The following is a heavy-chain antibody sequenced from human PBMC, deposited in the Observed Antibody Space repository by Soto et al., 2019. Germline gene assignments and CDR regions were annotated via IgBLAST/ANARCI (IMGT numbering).Heavy chain of an antibody. CDR3: ASPKRGVVTELYPPYYYYYGMDV. V-gene: IGHV1-69*13. CDR2: IIPIFGTA. CDR1: GGTFSSYA. D-gene: IGHD2-15*01. J-gene: IGHJ6*02. Sequence: ASVKVSCKASGGTFSSYAISWVRQAPGQGLEWMGGIIPIFGTANYAQKLQGRVTITADESTSTAYMELSSLRSEDTAVYYCASPKRGVVTELYPPYYYYYGMDVWGQGTTVTVSS.